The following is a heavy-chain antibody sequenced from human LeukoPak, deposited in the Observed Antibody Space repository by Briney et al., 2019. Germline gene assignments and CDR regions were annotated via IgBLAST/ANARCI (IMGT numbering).Heavy chain of an antibody. Sequence: GGSLRLSCAASGFTFSSYWMHWVRQAPGKGRVGVSRINSDGSSTSYADSVKGQFTISKDNAKNTLYLQMNSLRAEDTAVYYCASGWDYFDYWGQGTLVTVSS. CDR2: INSDGSST. D-gene: IGHD6-19*01. CDR1: GFTFSSYW. CDR3: ASGWDYFDY. V-gene: IGHV3-74*01. J-gene: IGHJ4*02.